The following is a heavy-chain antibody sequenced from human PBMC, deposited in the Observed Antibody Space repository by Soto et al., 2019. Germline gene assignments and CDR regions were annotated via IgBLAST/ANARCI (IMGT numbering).Heavy chain of an antibody. V-gene: IGHV4-31*03. CDR3: ERGGSTGFY. D-gene: IGHD2-2*01. CDR2: TYFSGNT. J-gene: IGHJ4*02. CDR1: GVSISYGSYY. Sequence: PSETLSLTCNVSGVSISYGSYYWTWIRQHPGKGPEWIGYTYFSGNTYYNPSLKSRVTISVDASENQFSLKLASVSAADTAVYYCERGGSTGFYWGQGTLVTVSS.